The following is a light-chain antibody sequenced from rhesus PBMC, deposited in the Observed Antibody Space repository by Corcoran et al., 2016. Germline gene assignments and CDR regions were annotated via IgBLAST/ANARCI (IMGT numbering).Light chain of an antibody. Sequence: ETVVTQSPATLSLSPGERATLSCRASQSVGSNLAWYQQKPGQAPNLLIYDASSRAPGIPDRFSGSGSGTEFTLTIRSLEPEDVGVYHCQQYNNRRTFGQGTKVEIK. CDR3: QQYNNRRT. V-gene: IGKV3-42*02. J-gene: IGKJ1*01. CDR1: QSVGSN. CDR2: DAS.